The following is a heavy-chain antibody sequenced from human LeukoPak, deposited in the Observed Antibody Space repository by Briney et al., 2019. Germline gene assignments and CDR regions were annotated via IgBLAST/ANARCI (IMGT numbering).Heavy chain of an antibody. V-gene: IGHV1-2*02. Sequence: ASVKVSCKASGYTFTGYYMHWVRQAPGQGLEWMGWINPNSGGTNYAQKFQGRVTMTRDTSISTAYMELRSLRSDDTAVYYCARVPPTAYSSSSFDYWGQGTLVTVSS. J-gene: IGHJ4*02. CDR2: INPNSGGT. CDR3: ARVPPTAYSSSSFDY. CDR1: GYTFTGYY. D-gene: IGHD6-6*01.